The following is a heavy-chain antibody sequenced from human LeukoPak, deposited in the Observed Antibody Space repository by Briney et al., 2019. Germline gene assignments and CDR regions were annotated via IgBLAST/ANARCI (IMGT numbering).Heavy chain of an antibody. V-gene: IGHV1-46*01. J-gene: IGHJ4*02. CDR2: IIPTSGDT. Sequence: ASVKVSCKTSGYSFTSYYMHWVRQAPGQGLEWMGMIIPTSGDTRYTQRFQGRLTMTRDTSTSTVFMELSSLRYDDTAVYYCARHGSWSSLGGCGYWGQGTLVTVPS. CDR3: ARHGSWSSLGGCGY. D-gene: IGHD6-13*01. CDR1: GYSFTSYY.